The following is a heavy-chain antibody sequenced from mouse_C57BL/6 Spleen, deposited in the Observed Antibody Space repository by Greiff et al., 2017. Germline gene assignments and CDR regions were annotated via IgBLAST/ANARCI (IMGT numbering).Heavy chain of an antibody. V-gene: IGHV1-26*01. CDR1: GYTFTDYY. CDR2: INPNNGGT. CDR3: ARGNWHFDY. Sequence: EVQLQQSGPELVKPGASVKISCKASGYTFTDYYMNWVKQSHGKSLEWIGDINPNNGGTSYNQKFKGKATLTVDKSSSTAYMELRSLTSEDSAVYYCARGNWHFDYWGQGTTLTVSS. J-gene: IGHJ2*01. D-gene: IGHD4-1*01.